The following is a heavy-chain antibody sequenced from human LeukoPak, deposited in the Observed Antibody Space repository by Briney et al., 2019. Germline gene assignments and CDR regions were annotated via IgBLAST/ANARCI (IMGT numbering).Heavy chain of an antibody. CDR1: GFTFSSYG. Sequence: GSLRLSCAASGFTFSSYGMHWVRQAPGKGLERVAVIWYDGTNKYYTDSVKGRFTISRDNSKNMLYVQMNSLRVEDTAVYYCARESGMATMEYWGQGTLVTVSS. CDR2: IWYDGTNK. CDR3: ARESGMATMEY. J-gene: IGHJ4*02. D-gene: IGHD5-24*01. V-gene: IGHV3-33*01.